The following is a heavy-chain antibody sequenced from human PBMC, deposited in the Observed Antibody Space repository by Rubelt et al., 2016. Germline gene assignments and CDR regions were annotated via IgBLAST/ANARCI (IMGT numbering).Heavy chain of an antibody. D-gene: IGHD5-12*01. J-gene: IGHJ4*02. CDR2: IRQDGSDE. Sequence: VHLVESGGGVVQPGGSLRLSCAASGSTFSSYGMHWVRQAPGKGLGWGASIRQDGSDEYYVDSGKGVFTISGDNARNSRSLLMNSLRAEDTAVYYCARMLRGYDFVGDSWGQGTLVTVSS. CDR1: GSTFSSYG. V-gene: IGHV3-7*03. CDR3: ARMLRGYDFVGDS.